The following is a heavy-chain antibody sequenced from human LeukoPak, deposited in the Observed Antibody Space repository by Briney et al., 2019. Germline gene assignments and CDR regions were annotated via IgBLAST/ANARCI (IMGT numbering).Heavy chain of an antibody. CDR1: GFTFSSYG. Sequence: PGGSLRLSCAASGFTFSSYGMHWVRQAPGKGLEWVAVISYDGSNKYYADSVKGRFTISRDNSKNTLYLQMNSLRAEDTAVYYCEREIPPYYDFWSGPGDGFDIWGQGTMVTVSS. D-gene: IGHD3-3*01. CDR2: ISYDGSNK. V-gene: IGHV3-30*19. J-gene: IGHJ3*02. CDR3: EREIPPYYDFWSGPGDGFDI.